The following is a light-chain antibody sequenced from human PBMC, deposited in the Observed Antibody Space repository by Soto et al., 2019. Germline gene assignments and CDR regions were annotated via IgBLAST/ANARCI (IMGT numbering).Light chain of an antibody. CDR3: HQRQRWPRT. J-gene: IGKJ1*01. V-gene: IGKV3-15*01. CDR2: GAS. CDR1: HSVRSN. Sequence: EIVMTQSPATLSVSPGERATLSCRASHSVRSNLAWYQQKPGQAPRLLIYGASTRATGIPARFSGSGSGTDFTLTITSLEPEDFAFYYCHQRQRWPRTFGQGTKVDIK.